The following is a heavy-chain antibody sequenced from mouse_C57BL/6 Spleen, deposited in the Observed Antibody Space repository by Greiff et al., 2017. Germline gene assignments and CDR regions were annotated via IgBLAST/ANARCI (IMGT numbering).Heavy chain of an antibody. Sequence: VQLVESGPGLVAPSQSLSITCTVSGFSLTSYGVDWVRRPPGKGLEWLGVICGGGSTNYNSALMARLSISKDNAKSQVVLKMNSLQSDDTAMYYCAKRTRTYAMDYWGQGTSVTVSS. CDR1: GFSLTSYG. J-gene: IGHJ4*01. V-gene: IGHV2-9*01. CDR3: AKRTRTYAMDY. CDR2: ICGGGST. D-gene: IGHD2-13*01.